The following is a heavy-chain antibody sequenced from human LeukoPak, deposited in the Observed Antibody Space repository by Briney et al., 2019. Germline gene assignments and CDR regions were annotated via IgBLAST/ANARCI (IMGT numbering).Heavy chain of an antibody. CDR3: ARVRSSQYYYYGMDV. J-gene: IGHJ6*02. CDR1: GYTFASYY. V-gene: IGHV1-46*01. CDR2: INPSGGST. Sequence: GASVKVSCKASGYTFASYYMHWVRQAPGQGLEWMGIINPSGGSTSYAQKFQGRVTMTRDTSTSTVYMELSSLRSEDTAVYYCARVRSSQYYYYGMDVWGQGTTVTVSS.